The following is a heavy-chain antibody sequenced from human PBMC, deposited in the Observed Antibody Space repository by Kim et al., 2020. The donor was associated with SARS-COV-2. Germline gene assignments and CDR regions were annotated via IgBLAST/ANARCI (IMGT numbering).Heavy chain of an antibody. J-gene: IGHJ2*01. CDR2: IKSKTDGGTT. Sequence: GGSLRLSCAASGFTFSNAWMSWVRQAPGKGLEWVGRIKSKTDGGTTDYAAPVKGRFTISRDDSKNTLYLQMNSLKTEDTAVYYCTTDYGDYSNWYFDLWGRGTLVTVSS. D-gene: IGHD4-17*01. CDR3: TTDYGDYSNWYFDL. V-gene: IGHV3-15*01. CDR1: GFTFSNAW.